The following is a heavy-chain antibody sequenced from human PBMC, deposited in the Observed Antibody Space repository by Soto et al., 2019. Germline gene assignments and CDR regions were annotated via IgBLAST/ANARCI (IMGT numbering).Heavy chain of an antibody. CDR1: GYTFTGYY. J-gene: IGHJ6*02. D-gene: IGHD3-3*01. CDR3: ARDYWSGDRYYYGMDV. V-gene: IGHV1-2*02. Sequence: ASVKVSCKASGYTFTGYYIHWVRQAPGQRLEWMGYINPNSGGPNYAQKFQGRVTMTRDTSISTAYMELSRLRSDDTAVYYCARDYWSGDRYYYGMDVWGQGTTVTVSS. CDR2: INPNSGGP.